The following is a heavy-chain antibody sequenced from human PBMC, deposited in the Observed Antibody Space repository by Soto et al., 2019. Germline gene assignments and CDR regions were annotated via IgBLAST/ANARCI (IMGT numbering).Heavy chain of an antibody. V-gene: IGHV1-69*13. CDR1: GGTLSSYA. Sequence: SVKVSFKASGGTLSSYAISWVRQAPGQGPEWMGGIIPIFGTANYAQKFQGRVTITADESTSTAYMELSSLRSEDTAVYYCARDGGRITIFGVVPRRSWFDPWGQGTLVTVSS. CDR2: IIPIFGTA. D-gene: IGHD3-3*01. CDR3: ARDGGRITIFGVVPRRSWFDP. J-gene: IGHJ5*02.